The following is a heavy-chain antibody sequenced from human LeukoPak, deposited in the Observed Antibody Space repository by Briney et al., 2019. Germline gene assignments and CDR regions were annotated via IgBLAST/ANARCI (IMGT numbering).Heavy chain of an antibody. CDR2: TNTDGSIT. CDR3: ARLYGGYGDYYFDY. CDR1: RFTLSIYW. V-gene: IGHV3-74*01. J-gene: IGHJ4*02. Sequence: GGSQRLSWAASRFTLSIYWMHWVRQAPGKWRVWVSRTNTDGSITRYADSVKGRFTISRDNAKNALYLQMNSLSAEDTAVYYCARLYGGYGDYYFDYWGQGTLVTVSS. D-gene: IGHD4-17*01.